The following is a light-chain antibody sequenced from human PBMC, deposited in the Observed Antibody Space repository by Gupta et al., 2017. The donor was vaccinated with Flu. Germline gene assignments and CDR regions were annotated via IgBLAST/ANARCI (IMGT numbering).Light chain of an antibody. V-gene: IGKV4-1*01. CDR1: QSLLYKSNNENY. CDR3: LQDARTPNT. CDR2: WAS. J-gene: IGKJ4*01. Sequence: DIVMTQSPDSLAVSLGERATINCKSSQSLLYKSNNENYLAWYQQKPRQPPKLLIYWASTRESGVPDRFSGSGSGTDFTLTISSLQAEDVAVYYCLQDARTPNTFGGGTKLEIK.